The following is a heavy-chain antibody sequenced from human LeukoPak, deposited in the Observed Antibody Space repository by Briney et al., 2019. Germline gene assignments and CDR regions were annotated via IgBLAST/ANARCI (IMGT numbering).Heavy chain of an antibody. CDR1: GFSFGDFY. CDR2: ISPSSTYT. CDR3: ASGHYDMDV. V-gene: IGHV3-11*06. Sequence: AGTLRLSCAASGFSFGDFYMTWIRQAPGKGLEWLSHISPSSTYTNFTDSVKGRFTISRYNTKNSLYLQMNSLRAEDTAVYYCASGHYDMDVWGQGTTVTVSS. J-gene: IGHJ6*02.